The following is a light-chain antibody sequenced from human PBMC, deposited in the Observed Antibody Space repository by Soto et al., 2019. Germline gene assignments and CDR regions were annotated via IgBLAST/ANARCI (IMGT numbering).Light chain of an antibody. V-gene: IGLV2-8*01. CDR1: KNDIGVYDF. CDR3: KSYAGSNTYV. J-gene: IGLJ6*01. CDR2: EVV. Sequence: QSVLTQPPSASGSPGQSVTISCTGTKNDIGVYDFVSWYQHHPGKAPRLIIYEVVQRPSGVPDRCSGSKSGNTASLTVSGLQAADEADYFCKSYAGSNTYVFGSGTKLTVL.